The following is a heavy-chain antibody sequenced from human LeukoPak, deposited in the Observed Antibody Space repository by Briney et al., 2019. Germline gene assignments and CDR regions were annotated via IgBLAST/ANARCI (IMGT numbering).Heavy chain of an antibody. CDR2: IYTSGST. CDR1: GGSISSGSYY. D-gene: IGHD3-22*01. CDR3: ATQSGSGYYPSSFDP. J-gene: IGHJ5*02. V-gene: IGHV4-61*02. Sequence: SQTLSLTCTVSGGSISSGSYYWSWIRQPAGKGLEWIGRIYTSGSTNYNPSLKSRVTISVDTSKNQFSLKLSSVTAADTAVYYCATQSGSGYYPSSFDPWGQGTLVTVSS.